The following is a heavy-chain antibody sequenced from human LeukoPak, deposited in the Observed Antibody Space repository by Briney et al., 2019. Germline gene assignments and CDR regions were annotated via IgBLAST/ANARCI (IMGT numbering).Heavy chain of an antibody. V-gene: IGHV3-48*03. D-gene: IGHD1-26*01. Sequence: PGGSLRLSCAASGFTFSSYEMNWVRQAPGKGLEWISYISSSGTTISYADSVKGRFTISRDNARNSLYLRVNSLRAEDTAVYYCARWDNYGMDVWGQGTTVTVSS. CDR1: GFTFSSYE. CDR2: ISSSGTTI. CDR3: ARWDNYGMDV. J-gene: IGHJ6*02.